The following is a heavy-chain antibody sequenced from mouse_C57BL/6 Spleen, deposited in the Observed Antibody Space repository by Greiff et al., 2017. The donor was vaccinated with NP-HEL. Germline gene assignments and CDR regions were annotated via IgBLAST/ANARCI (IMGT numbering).Heavy chain of an antibody. CDR3: LYGYDGYAMDY. Sequence: VQLQESGAELAKPGASVKLSCKASGYTFTSYWMHWVKQRPGQGLEWIGYINPSSGYTKYNQKFKDKATLTADKSSSTAYMQLSSLTYEDSAVYYCLYGYDGYAMDYWGQGTSVTVSS. D-gene: IGHD2-2*01. V-gene: IGHV1-7*01. CDR1: GYTFTSYW. J-gene: IGHJ4*01. CDR2: INPSSGYT.